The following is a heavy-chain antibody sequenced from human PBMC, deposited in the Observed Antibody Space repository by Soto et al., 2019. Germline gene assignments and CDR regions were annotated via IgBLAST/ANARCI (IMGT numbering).Heavy chain of an antibody. Sequence: SETLSLTCTVSGGSISACYWSWIRQPPEKGLEWIGYIYYSGSTTYNPSLKSRVTISVDTSKNQFSLKLSSVTAADTAVYYCARGGRQMVPPKASYYFDYWGQGALVTVSS. D-gene: IGHD2-8*01. CDR3: ARGGRQMVPPKASYYFDY. V-gene: IGHV4-59*01. CDR2: IYYSGST. J-gene: IGHJ4*02. CDR1: GGSISACY.